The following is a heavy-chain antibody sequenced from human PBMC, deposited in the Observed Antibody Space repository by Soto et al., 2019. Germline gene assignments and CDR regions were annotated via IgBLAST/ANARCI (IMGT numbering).Heavy chain of an antibody. Sequence: SQTLSLTCAISGDSVSSNSAAWNWIRQSPSRGLEWLGRTYYRSKWYNDYAVSVKSRITINPDTSKNQFSLQLNSVTPEDTAVYYCAGVFTYYDILTGYYNVDYYGMDVWGQGTTVPSP. V-gene: IGHV6-1*01. CDR3: AGVFTYYDILTGYYNVDYYGMDV. J-gene: IGHJ6*02. CDR2: TYYRSKWYN. CDR1: GDSVSSNSAA. D-gene: IGHD3-9*01.